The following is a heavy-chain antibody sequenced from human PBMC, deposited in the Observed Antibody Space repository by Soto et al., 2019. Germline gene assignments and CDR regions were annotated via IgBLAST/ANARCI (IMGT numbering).Heavy chain of an antibody. CDR2: MYYSGST. J-gene: IGHJ4*02. CDR1: GASVSSRSYY. D-gene: IGHD3-22*01. Sequence: HVQLQESGPGLVKPSETLSLTCTVSGASVSSRSYYWSWIRQPPGKGLEWIGYMYYSGSTNYNRSLKSGVTISVDTSKNQFSLRLGSVTAADTAVYYCGRTDSSGARAAWYWGQGTLVTVSS. V-gene: IGHV4-61*01. CDR3: GRTDSSGARAAWY.